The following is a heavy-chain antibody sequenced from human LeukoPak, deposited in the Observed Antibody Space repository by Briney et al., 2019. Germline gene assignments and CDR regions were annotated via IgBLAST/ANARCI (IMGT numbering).Heavy chain of an antibody. V-gene: IGHV4-30-2*01. J-gene: IGHJ6*02. Sequence: SQTLSLTCAVSGGSISSGGYSWSWIRQPPGKGLEWIGYIYHSGSTYYNPSLKSRVTISVDRSKNQFSLKLSSVTAADTAVYYCARDRFDSSGYNYYGMDVWGQGTTVTASS. CDR3: ARDRFDSSGYNYYGMDV. CDR2: IYHSGST. CDR1: GGSISSGGYS. D-gene: IGHD3-22*01.